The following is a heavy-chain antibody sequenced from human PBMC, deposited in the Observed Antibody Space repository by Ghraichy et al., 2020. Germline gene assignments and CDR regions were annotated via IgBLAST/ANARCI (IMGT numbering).Heavy chain of an antibody. D-gene: IGHD2-2*01. CDR1: GFMFSGYA. J-gene: IGHJ6*02. CDR3: AKLFPRIVVVPAAGMDV. V-gene: IGHV3-23*01. CDR2: ISGRGDAT. Sequence: GGSLRLSCAASGFMFSGYAMSWVRQAPGKGLEWVSVISGRGDATYYADSVKDRFTLSRDNSKNTLSLQMDSLRADDTGVYYCAKLFPRIVVVPAAGMDVWGQGTTVTVSS.